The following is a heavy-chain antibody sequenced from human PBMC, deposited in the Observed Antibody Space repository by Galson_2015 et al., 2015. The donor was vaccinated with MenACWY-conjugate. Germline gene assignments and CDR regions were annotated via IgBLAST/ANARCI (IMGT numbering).Heavy chain of an antibody. D-gene: IGHD6-19*01. CDR2: ISSGSVHT. V-gene: IGHV3-21*06. J-gene: IGHJ6*04. CDR1: GFSFRNYG. CDR3: VASGWSILAGRTSFLDV. Sequence: CLILSCAGSGFSFRNYGINWIRQAPVKGLEWVSTISSGSVHTSYRVSVEGRFNISRDNAKNLVCLQRSNLRVEDTAVYYCVASGWSILAGRTSFLDVWGKGTTVIVSS.